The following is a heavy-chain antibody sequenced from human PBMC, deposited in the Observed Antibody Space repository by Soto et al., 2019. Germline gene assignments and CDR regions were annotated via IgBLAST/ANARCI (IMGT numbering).Heavy chain of an antibody. CDR3: ARTGNHYYGMDV. CDR2: ISYDGSNK. CDR1: GFTFSSYA. Sequence: QVQLVESGGGVVQPGRSLRLSCAASGFTFSSYAMHWVRQAPGKGLEWVAVISYDGSNKYYADSVKGRFTISRDNSKNTLYLQMNSLRAEDTAVYYCARTGNHYYGMDVWGQGTTVTVSS. J-gene: IGHJ6*02. V-gene: IGHV3-30-3*01. D-gene: IGHD1-1*01.